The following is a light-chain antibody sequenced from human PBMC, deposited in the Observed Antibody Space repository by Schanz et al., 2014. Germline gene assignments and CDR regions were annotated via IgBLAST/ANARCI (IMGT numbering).Light chain of an antibody. J-gene: IGLJ2*01. V-gene: IGLV2-11*01. CDR1: SSDVGNYNY. CDR3: CSYAGSSTLV. Sequence: QSALTQPRSVSGSPGQSVTISCTGTSSDVGNYNYVSWYQRHPGKAPKLIIYDVSKRPSGVSNRFSGSKSGNTASLTISGLQAEDEADYYCCSYAGSSTLVFGGGTKLTVL. CDR2: DVS.